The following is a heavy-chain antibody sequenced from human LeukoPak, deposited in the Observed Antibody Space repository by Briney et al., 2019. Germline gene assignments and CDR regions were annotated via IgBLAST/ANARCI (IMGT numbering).Heavy chain of an antibody. CDR3: AKGPMVRGVMRYYGMDV. CDR1: GFTFSSYA. CDR2: ISGSGGST. Sequence: GGSLRLSCAASGFTFSSYAMSWVRQAPGKGLEWVSAISGSGGSTYYADSVKGRFTISRDNSKNTLYLQMNSLRAEDTAVYYCAKGPMVRGVMRYYGMDVWGQGATVTVSS. D-gene: IGHD3-10*01. V-gene: IGHV3-23*01. J-gene: IGHJ6*02.